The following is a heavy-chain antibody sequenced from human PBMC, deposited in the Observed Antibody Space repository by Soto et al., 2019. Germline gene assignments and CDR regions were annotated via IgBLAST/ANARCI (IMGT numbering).Heavy chain of an antibody. CDR1: GFSLSSTRMA. J-gene: IGHJ4*02. CDR3: AHIVVAGLGYYFDY. V-gene: IGHV2-5*02. Sequence: QITLKESGPPLVKPTQTLTLTCTFSGFSLSSTRMAVGWIRQPPGKALEWLALIYWDDDKRYSPFLKSRLTITKDTSKTQVVLTMSTMDPVDTARYYCAHIVVAGLGYYFDYWGQGTLVTVSS. D-gene: IGHD6-19*01. CDR2: IYWDDDK.